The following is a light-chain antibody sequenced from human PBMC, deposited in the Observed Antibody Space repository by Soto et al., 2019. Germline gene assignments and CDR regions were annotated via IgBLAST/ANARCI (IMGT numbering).Light chain of an antibody. Sequence: QSALTQSPSASGSPGQSVTITCTGTSSDIGGYNSVSWYQQHPGKAPKVMIYDVSKRPSGVPDRFSGSKSGNTASLTVSALQAEDEADYYCSSYTDINNLVFGTGTKVTVL. J-gene: IGLJ1*01. CDR2: DVS. CDR1: SSDIGGYNS. V-gene: IGLV2-8*01. CDR3: SSYTDINNLV.